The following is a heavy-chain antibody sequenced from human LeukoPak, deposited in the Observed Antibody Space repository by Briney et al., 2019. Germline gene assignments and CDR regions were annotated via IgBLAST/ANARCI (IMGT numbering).Heavy chain of an antibody. Sequence: GGSLRLSCAASGFTFSDYYMSWIRQAPGKGLEWVSYISSSSSYTNYADSVKGRFTISRDNAKNSLYLQMNSLRGEDTAVYYCARDMGYCSSSNCYTYYLDYWGQGTLVTVSS. V-gene: IGHV3-11*06. J-gene: IGHJ4*02. CDR2: ISSSSSYT. D-gene: IGHD2-2*01. CDR3: ARDMGYCSSSNCYTYYLDY. CDR1: GFTFSDYY.